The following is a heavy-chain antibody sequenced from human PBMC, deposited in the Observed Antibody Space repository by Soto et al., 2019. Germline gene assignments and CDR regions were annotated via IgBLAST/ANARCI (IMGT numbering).Heavy chain of an antibody. CDR3: VRTFPPAPRVVLSHNWFVP. Sequence: SETLSLTCTVFGGSLSNYFWSWIRQRPGKGLEWIGYIYSSGTTDYNPSLKSRVTISIDTSKNQISLKLNSVTAADTAVYFCVRTFPPAPRVVLSHNWFVPWGPGTLVTVSS. D-gene: IGHD2-2*01. CDR2: IYSSGTT. CDR1: GGSLSNYF. J-gene: IGHJ5*02. V-gene: IGHV4-59*01.